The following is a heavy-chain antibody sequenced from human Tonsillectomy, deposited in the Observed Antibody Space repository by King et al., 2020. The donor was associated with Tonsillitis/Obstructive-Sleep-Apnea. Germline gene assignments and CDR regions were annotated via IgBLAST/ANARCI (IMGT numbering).Heavy chain of an antibody. CDR3: AGSEDWYFHL. Sequence: QLVQSGAEVKKPGESLKISCKGSGYSFTSYWISWVRQMPGKGLEWMGRIDPSDSYTNYGPSFQGHVTISVDKSISTAYMQWSSLKASDTAVYYCAGSEDWYFHLWGRGTLVTVSS. CDR1: GYSFTSYW. J-gene: IGHJ2*01. V-gene: IGHV5-10-1*01. CDR2: IDPSDSYT.